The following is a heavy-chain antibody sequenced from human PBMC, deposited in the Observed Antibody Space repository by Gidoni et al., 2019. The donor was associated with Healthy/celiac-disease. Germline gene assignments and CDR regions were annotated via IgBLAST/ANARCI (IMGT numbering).Heavy chain of an antibody. CDR2: IKSTTAGGTT. J-gene: IGHJ4*02. CDR3: TTDQHSGSHDY. V-gene: IGHV3-15*01. Sequence: EVRLVESGGGVVKPGGSLRPDCAASGCTFSNAWMRWVRQAPGKGLEWVGRIKSTTAGGTTAYAAPVKGRSTISRDDSKNTLYLQMNSLKTEDTAVYYCTTDQHSGSHDYWGQGTLVTVSS. CDR1: GCTFSNAW. D-gene: IGHD1-26*01.